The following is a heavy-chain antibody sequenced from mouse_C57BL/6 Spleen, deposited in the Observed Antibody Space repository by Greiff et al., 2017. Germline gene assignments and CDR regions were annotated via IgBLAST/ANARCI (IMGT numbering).Heavy chain of an antibody. CDR3: ARHEDLYYGYDGYFDY. V-gene: IGHV1-62-2*01. CDR2: FYPGSGSI. D-gene: IGHD2-2*01. CDR1: GYTFTEYT. Sequence: VQLVESGAELVKPGASVKLSCKASGYTFTEYTIHWVKQRSGQGLEWIGWFYPGSGSIKYNEKFKDKATLTADKSSSTVYMELSRLTSEDSAVYFWARHEDLYYGYDGYFDYWGQGTTLTVSS. J-gene: IGHJ2*01.